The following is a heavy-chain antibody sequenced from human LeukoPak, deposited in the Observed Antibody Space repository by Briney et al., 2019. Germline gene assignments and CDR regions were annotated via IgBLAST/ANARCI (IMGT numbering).Heavy chain of an antibody. J-gene: IGHJ4*02. CDR2: IDPTNSYT. V-gene: IGHV5-10-1*01. CDR3: ARHGRSGSYSHDY. Sequence: GESLRISCKGSGYKFTSYWISWVRQMPGKGLEWMGKIDPTNSYTTYSPSFQGHVTISADKSFSTAYLQWSSLRASDTAIYYCARHGRSGSYSHDYWGQGTLVTASS. D-gene: IGHD1-26*01. CDR1: GYKFTSYW.